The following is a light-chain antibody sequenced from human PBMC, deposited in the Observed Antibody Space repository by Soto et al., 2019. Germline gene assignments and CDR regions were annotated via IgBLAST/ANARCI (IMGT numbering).Light chain of an antibody. CDR1: QGISSY. CDR2: AAS. V-gene: IGKV1-8*01. CDR3: LQDYTYPRT. Sequence: AIRMTQSPSSLSASTGDRVTITCRASQGISSYLAWYQQKPGKAPKLLIYAASTLQSGVPSRFSGSGSGTDFTLTISCLQSEDFAIYYCLQDYTYPRTFGGGTKVDIK. J-gene: IGKJ4*01.